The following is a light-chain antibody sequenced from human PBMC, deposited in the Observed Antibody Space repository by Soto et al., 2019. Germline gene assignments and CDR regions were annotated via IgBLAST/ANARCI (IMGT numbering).Light chain of an antibody. CDR2: DAS. CDR3: QQYNSFPWT. V-gene: IGKV1-5*01. Sequence: DIQMTQSPSTLSASVGDRVTITCRASHSISTWLTWYQQKPGKAPKSLIYDASILESGVPSRFSGSGSGTDFTLTISSLQPDDLATYYCQQYNSFPWTFGQGTKVEI. J-gene: IGKJ1*01. CDR1: HSISTW.